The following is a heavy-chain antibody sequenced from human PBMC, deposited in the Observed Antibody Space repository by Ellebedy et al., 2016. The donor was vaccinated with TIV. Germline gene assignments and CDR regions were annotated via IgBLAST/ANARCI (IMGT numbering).Heavy chain of an antibody. D-gene: IGHD1-1*01. J-gene: IGHJ6*02. CDR1: GYTFTSYA. CDR2: INAGNGNT. CDR3: ARGPVPDVQLERQGYYYGMDV. Sequence: ASVKVSXXASGYTFTSYAMHWVRQAPGQRLEWMGWINAGNGNTKYSQKFQGRVTITRDTSASTAYMELSSLRSEDTAVYYCARGPVPDVQLERQGYYYGMDVWGQGTTVTVSS. V-gene: IGHV1-3*01.